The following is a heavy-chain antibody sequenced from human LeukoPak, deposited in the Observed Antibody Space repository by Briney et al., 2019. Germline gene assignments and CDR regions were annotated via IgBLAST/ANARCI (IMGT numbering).Heavy chain of an antibody. CDR3: ATFRPYSSSWSFDY. Sequence: SETLSLTCAVYGGSFSGYYWSWIRQPPGKGLEWIGEINHSGSTNYNPSLKSRVTISVDKSKNQFSLKLSSVTAADTAVYYCATFRPYSSSWSFDYWGQGTLVTVSS. D-gene: IGHD6-13*01. V-gene: IGHV4-34*01. CDR1: GGSFSGYY. J-gene: IGHJ4*02. CDR2: INHSGST.